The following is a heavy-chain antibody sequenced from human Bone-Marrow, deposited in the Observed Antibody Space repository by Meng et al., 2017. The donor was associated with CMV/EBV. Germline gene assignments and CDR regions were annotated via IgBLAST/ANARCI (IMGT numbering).Heavy chain of an antibody. Sequence: ASVKVSCKASGYTFTSYDINWVRQATGQGLEWMGWMNPNSGNTGYAQKFQGRVTMTRNTSISTAYMELSSLRSEDTAVYYCARGASDYGGNAWVYYYGKDVWGQGTTVTVSS. V-gene: IGHV1-8*01. CDR1: GYTFTSYD. J-gene: IGHJ6*02. CDR3: ARGASDYGGNAWVYYYGKDV. CDR2: MNPNSGNT. D-gene: IGHD4-23*01.